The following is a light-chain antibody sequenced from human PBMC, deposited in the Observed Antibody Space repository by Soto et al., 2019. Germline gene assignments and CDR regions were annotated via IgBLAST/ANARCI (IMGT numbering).Light chain of an antibody. V-gene: IGLV2-14*01. CDR2: EVS. Sequence: HSALTQPASVSGSPGQSITISCTGTSSDVGGYNYVSWYQQHPGKAPKLMIYEVSNRPSGVSNRFSGSKSGNTASLTISGPQADNEADYYCSSYTSSSTVVFGGGTKLTVL. CDR3: SSYTSSSTVV. J-gene: IGLJ2*01. CDR1: SSDVGGYNY.